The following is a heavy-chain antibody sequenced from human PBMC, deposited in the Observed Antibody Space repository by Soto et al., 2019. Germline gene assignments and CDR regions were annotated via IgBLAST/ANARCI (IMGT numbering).Heavy chain of an antibody. Sequence: ASVKVSCKASGGTFSSYAISWVRQAPGQGLEWMGGIIPIFGTANYAQKFQGRVTITADESTSTAYMELSSLRSEDTAVYYCASEGVPSSGLEYYFDYWGQGTLVTVSS. CDR2: IIPIFGTA. CDR3: ASEGVPSSGLEYYFDY. D-gene: IGHD3-22*01. J-gene: IGHJ4*02. CDR1: GGTFSSYA. V-gene: IGHV1-69*13.